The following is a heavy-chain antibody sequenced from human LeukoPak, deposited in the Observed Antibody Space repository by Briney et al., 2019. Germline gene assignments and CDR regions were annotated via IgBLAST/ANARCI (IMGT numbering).Heavy chain of an antibody. J-gene: IGHJ4*02. D-gene: IGHD3-10*01. CDR1: GFTFSNAW. CDR3: TTTPGRDY. V-gene: IGHV3-15*01. Sequence: PGGSLRLSCAASGFTFSNAWMSWVRQAPGQGLEWVGRVKSKAGGGTTDYAAPVKGRFTISRDDSQNTLYLQMDSLKTEDTAVYYCTTTPGRDYWGQGTLVTVSS. CDR2: VKSKAGGGTT.